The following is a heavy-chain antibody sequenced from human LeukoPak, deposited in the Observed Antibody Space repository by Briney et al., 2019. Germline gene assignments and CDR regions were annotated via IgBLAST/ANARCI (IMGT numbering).Heavy chain of an antibody. CDR1: GYTFTGYY. J-gene: IGHJ5*02. Sequence: ASVKVSCKASGYTFTGYYMHWVRQAPGHGLEWMGWINPNSGGTNYAQKFQGRVTMTRDTSISTAYMELSRLRSDDTAVYYCARGERIAAAGPRRRNWFDPWGQGTLVTVSS. V-gene: IGHV1-2*02. D-gene: IGHD6-13*01. CDR2: INPNSGGT. CDR3: ARGERIAAAGPRRRNWFDP.